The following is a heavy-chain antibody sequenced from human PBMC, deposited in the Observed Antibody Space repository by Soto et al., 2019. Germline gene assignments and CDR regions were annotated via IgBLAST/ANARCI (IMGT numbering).Heavy chain of an antibody. CDR3: ARDDEYSGNGMDV. Sequence: QVQLVESGGGVVQPGRSLRLSCAASEFTFSNYGMHWVRQAPGKGLEWVAVILNGGSNRDHADSVKDRFTISRNNSKNTLYLKMNSLGAEDSALYYCARDDEYSGNGMDVWGQGTTVTVS. CDR2: ILNGGSNR. J-gene: IGHJ6*02. D-gene: IGHD3-10*01. V-gene: IGHV3-33*01. CDR1: EFTFSNYG.